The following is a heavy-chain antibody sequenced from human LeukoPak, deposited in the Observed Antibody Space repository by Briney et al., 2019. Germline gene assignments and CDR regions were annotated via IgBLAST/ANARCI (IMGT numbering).Heavy chain of an antibody. D-gene: IGHD6-6*01. CDR1: GFTFSSYG. CDR2: ISPTGSTT. Sequence: SGRSLRLSCAASGFTFSSYGMHWARQLPGKGLVWVSRISPTGSTTSYADSVKGRFTVSRDNAKNTLYLQVNNLRAEDTAVYYCARGPNSNWSGLDFWGQGTLLTVSS. J-gene: IGHJ4*02. CDR3: ARGPNSNWSGLDF. V-gene: IGHV3-74*01.